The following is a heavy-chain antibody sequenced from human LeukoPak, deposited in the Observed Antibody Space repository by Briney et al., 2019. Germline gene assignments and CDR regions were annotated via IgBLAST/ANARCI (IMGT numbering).Heavy chain of an antibody. V-gene: IGHV1-69*01. CDR2: IIPIFGTA. CDR1: GGTFSSCA. CDR3: ARDIGEWSDYYYYMDV. D-gene: IGHD3-3*01. J-gene: IGHJ6*03. Sequence: ASVKVSCKASGGTFSSCAISWVRQAPGQGREWMGGIIPIFGTANYAQKFQGRVTITADESTSTAYMELSSLRSEDTAVYYCARDIGEWSDYYYYMDVWGNGTTVTVSS.